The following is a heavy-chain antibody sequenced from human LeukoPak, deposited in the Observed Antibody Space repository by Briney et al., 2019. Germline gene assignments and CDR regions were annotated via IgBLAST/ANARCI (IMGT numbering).Heavy chain of an antibody. D-gene: IGHD2-2*01. Sequence: PSETLSLTRAVSGGSISSSNWWSWVRQPPGKGLEWIGEIYHSGSTNYNPSLKSRVTISVDKSKNQFSLKLSSVTAADTAVYYCARSYIVVVPAAPRHYYGMDVWGKGTTVTVSS. J-gene: IGHJ6*04. CDR3: ARSYIVVVPAAPRHYYGMDV. V-gene: IGHV4-4*02. CDR1: GGSISSSNW. CDR2: IYHSGST.